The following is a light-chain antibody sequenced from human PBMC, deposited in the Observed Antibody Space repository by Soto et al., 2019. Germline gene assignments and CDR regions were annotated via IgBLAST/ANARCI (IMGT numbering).Light chain of an antibody. J-gene: IGKJ1*01. Sequence: EIVLTQSPGTLSLSPGERATLSCRASQSVSSSYLAWYQQKPGQAPRLLIYGASSRATGIPDRFSGSGSGTDFTLTISRLEPEDFAVYYFQQYGSSPRTFGQGTKVDNK. CDR1: QSVSSSY. CDR2: GAS. CDR3: QQYGSSPRT. V-gene: IGKV3-20*01.